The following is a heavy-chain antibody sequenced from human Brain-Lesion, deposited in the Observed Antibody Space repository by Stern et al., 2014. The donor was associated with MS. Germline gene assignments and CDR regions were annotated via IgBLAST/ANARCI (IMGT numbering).Heavy chain of an antibody. CDR2: ITWNSGTI. Sequence: VQLMQSGGGLVQPGRSLRLSCEASGFSFEDHGMHWVRPAPGKGLEWVSGITWNSGTIAYADSVKGRFTISRDDAKNSLYLHMNGLRAEDTALYYCAKDMMDYFGSGTFGSFDHWGQGTLVTVSS. V-gene: IGHV3-9*01. D-gene: IGHD3-10*01. J-gene: IGHJ4*02. CDR3: AKDMMDYFGSGTFGSFDH. CDR1: GFSFEDHG.